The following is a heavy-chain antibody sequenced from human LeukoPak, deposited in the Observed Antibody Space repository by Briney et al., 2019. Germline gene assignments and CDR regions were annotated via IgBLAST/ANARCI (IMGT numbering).Heavy chain of an antibody. Sequence: SETLSLTCTVSGGSISSYYWSWIRQPPGKGLEWIGYIYYSGSTNYNPSLKSRVTISVDTSKNQFSLKLSSVTAADTAVYYCASIVVVPAAIGGENWFDPWGQGTLVTVSS. J-gene: IGHJ5*02. D-gene: IGHD2-2*01. V-gene: IGHV4-59*08. CDR2: IYYSGST. CDR3: ASIVVVPAAIGGENWFDP. CDR1: GGSISSYY.